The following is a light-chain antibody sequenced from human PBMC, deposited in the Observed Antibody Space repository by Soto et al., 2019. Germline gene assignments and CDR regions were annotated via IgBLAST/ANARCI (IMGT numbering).Light chain of an antibody. CDR2: EVT. J-gene: IGLJ1*01. V-gene: IGLV2-14*01. CDR3: SSYAGRGTYV. CDR1: GSDVGAYDY. Sequence: QSALTQPASVSGSPGHSITISCAGSGSDVGAYDYVSWFQYRPGEAPKLLIFEVTIRPSWVSNRFSASKSGNTASLTISSLQAGDEGVYYCSSYAGRGTYVFGTGTKLTVL.